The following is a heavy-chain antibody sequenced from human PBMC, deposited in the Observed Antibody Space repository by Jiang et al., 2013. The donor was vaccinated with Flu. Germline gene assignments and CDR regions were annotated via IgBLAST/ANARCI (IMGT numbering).Heavy chain of an antibody. J-gene: IGHJ6*02. CDR2: IYNTGST. CDR3: ARERSGYESSGHYYLLSGMDV. CDR1: GDSVSSSSYY. D-gene: IGHD3-22*01. Sequence: GLVKPSETLSLTCTVSGDSVSSSSYYWSWIRQPPGKGLEWIGYIYNTGSTNYNPSLKSRVTISVDTSKNQFSLKLSSVTAADTARYYCARERSGYESSGHYYLLSGMDVWGPGTTVTVSS. V-gene: IGHV4-61*01.